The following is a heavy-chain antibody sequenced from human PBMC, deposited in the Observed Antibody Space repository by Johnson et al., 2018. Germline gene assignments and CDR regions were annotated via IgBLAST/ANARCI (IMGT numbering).Heavy chain of an antibody. J-gene: IGHJ1*01. CDR1: GFTFNTYW. CDR3: ARPSGSSGRFLEGSPSFQH. V-gene: IGHV3-74*02. D-gene: IGHD3-22*01. CDR2: ISSAGSMP. Sequence: VQLVQSGGGLVQPGGSRRLSCAASGFTFNTYWMHWVRQVPGKGLVWVSRISSAGSMPTYAAPVRDRCTISRDNAKNTVYLLMNSLRAEDTAVYHCARPSGSSGRFLEGSPSFQHWGQGTLVTVSS.